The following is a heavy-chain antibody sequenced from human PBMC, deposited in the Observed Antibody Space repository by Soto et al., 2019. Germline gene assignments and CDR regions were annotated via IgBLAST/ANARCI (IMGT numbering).Heavy chain of an antibody. J-gene: IGHJ5*02. V-gene: IGHV4-61*01. CDR2: INHSGST. CDR1: GGSVSSGSYY. CDR3: ATGRGYSSSDWFDP. Sequence: SETLSLTCTVSGGSVSSGSYYWSWIRQPPGKGLEWIGEINHSGSTNYNPSLKSRVTISVATSKNQFSLKMSSVTAADTAVYYCATGRGYSSSDWFDPWGQGTLVTAS. D-gene: IGHD6-6*01.